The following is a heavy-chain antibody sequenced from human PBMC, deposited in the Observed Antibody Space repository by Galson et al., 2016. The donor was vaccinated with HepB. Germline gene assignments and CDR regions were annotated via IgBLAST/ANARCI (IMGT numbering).Heavy chain of an antibody. CDR1: GFTLSDYF. CDR2: ISSAGSDTI. J-gene: IGHJ4*02. Sequence: SLRLSCAASGFTLSDYFMTWIRQAPGKGLEWVAYISSAGSDTIFYAESVKGRFAISRDDAKNSLYLRLNRLRAEDTAVYYCVRDLGGVDFDSWGQGTLVTVSS. D-gene: IGHD2-8*01. CDR3: VRDLGGVDFDS. V-gene: IGHV3-11*04.